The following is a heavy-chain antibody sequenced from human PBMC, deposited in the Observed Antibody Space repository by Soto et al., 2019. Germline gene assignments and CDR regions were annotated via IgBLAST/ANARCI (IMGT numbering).Heavy chain of an antibody. J-gene: IGHJ4*02. CDR3: ARGPVGATGDY. D-gene: IGHD1-26*01. CDR1: GGSVSSGSYY. Sequence: NPSETLSLTCTVSGGSVSSGSYYWSWIRQPPGKGLEWIGYIYYSGSTNYNPSLKSRVTISVDTSKNQFSLKLSSVTAADTAVYYCARGPVGATGDYWGQGTLVTVS. V-gene: IGHV4-61*01. CDR2: IYYSGST.